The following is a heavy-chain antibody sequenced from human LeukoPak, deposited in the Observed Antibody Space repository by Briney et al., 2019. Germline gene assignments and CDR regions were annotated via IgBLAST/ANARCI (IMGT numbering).Heavy chain of an antibody. D-gene: IGHD3-3*01. V-gene: IGHV4-61*01. Sequence: KPSETLSLTCTVSGGSVSSGSYYWSWIRQPPGKGLEWIGYIYYSGSTNYNPSLKSRVTISVDTSKNQFSLKLSSVTAADTAVYYCARAGHTIFGVVHFDWFDPWGQGTLVTVSS. CDR1: GGSVSSGSYY. CDR3: ARAGHTIFGVVHFDWFDP. J-gene: IGHJ5*02. CDR2: IYYSGST.